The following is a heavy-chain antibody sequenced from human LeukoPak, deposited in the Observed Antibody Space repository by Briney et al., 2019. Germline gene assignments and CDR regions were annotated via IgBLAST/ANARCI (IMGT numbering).Heavy chain of an antibody. CDR3: ARAEYYDFWSGYFPYYFYY. V-gene: IGHV1-2*02. J-gene: IGHJ4*01. Sequence: ASVKVSCKASGYTFTGYYMHWVRQAPGQGLEWMGWINPNSGGTNYAQKFQGRVTMTRDTSISTAYMELSRLRSDDTAVYYCARAEYYDFWSGYFPYYFYYWGQGTLVTGSS. CDR2: INPNSGGT. D-gene: IGHD3-3*01. CDR1: GYTFTGYY.